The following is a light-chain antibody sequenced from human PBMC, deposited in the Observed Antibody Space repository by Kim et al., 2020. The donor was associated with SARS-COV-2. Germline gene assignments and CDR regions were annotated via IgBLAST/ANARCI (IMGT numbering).Light chain of an antibody. J-gene: IGLJ3*02. V-gene: IGLV2-14*04. CDR3: SSYTGGSAV. CDR1: SGDY. Sequence: SVAGSPRQSITISCTGVSGDYVSWYQQRPGKTPTLRIYDVTQRPSGVSNRFSGSKSGGTASLTISGLQAEDEADYYCSSYTGGSAVFGGGTQLTVL. CDR2: DVT.